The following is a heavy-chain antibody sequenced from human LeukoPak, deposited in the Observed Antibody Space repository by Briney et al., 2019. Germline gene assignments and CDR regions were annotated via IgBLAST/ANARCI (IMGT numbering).Heavy chain of an antibody. CDR3: ARIGGY. J-gene: IGHJ4*02. CDR1: GFTFSDYS. Sequence: GGSLRLSCAASGFTFSDYSMNWVRQAPGKGLEWISYISGSGTIYYADSVKGRFTISRDNAKNSLYLQMNSLRAEDTAVYYCARIGGYWGQGTLVTVSS. V-gene: IGHV3-69-1*01. CDR2: ISGSGTI.